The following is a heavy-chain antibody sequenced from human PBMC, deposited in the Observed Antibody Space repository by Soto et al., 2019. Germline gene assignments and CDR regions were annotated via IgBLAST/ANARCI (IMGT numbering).Heavy chain of an antibody. J-gene: IGHJ4*02. CDR1: GGTFSSYA. CDR3: ARRTSSGWYEGFDY. V-gene: IGHV1-69*06. Sequence: ASVKVSCKASGGTFSSYAISWVRQAPGQGLEWMGGIIPIFGTANYAQKFQGRVTITADKSTSTAYMELSSLRSEDTAVYYCARRTSSGWYEGFDYWGQGTLVTVSS. D-gene: IGHD6-19*01. CDR2: IIPIFGTA.